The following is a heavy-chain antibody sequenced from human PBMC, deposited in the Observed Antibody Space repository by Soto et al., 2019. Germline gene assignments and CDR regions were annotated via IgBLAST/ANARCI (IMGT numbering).Heavy chain of an antibody. Sequence: GGSLRLSCAASGFTFSSYGMHWVRQAPGKGLEWVAVIWYDGSNKYYADSVKGRFTISRDNSKNTLYLQMNSLRAEDTAVYYCARDLSHHYDSSGDFDSWGQGTMVTVSS. D-gene: IGHD3-22*01. CDR1: GFTFSSYG. V-gene: IGHV3-33*01. J-gene: IGHJ4*02. CDR3: ARDLSHHYDSSGDFDS. CDR2: IWYDGSNK.